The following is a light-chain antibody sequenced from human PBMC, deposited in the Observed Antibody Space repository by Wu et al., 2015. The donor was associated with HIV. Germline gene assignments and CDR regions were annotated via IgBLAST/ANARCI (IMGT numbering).Light chain of an antibody. V-gene: IGKV3-20*01. J-gene: IGKJ4*01. CDR3: QQYGSSGT. Sequence: EIVLTQSPGTLSLSPGERATLSCRASQTVRSNYLAWYQQKPGQAPRLLIYGISSRDIGIPDRFSASGSGTDFTLTISRLEPEDFAVYYCQQYGSSGTFGGGTKVQIK. CDR2: GIS. CDR1: QTVRSNY.